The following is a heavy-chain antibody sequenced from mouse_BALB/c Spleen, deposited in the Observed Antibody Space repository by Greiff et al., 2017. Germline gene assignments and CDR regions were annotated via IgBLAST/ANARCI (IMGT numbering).Heavy chain of an antibody. CDR3: ARRGTLSYAMDY. CDR2: ISSGGSYT. CDR1: GFTFSSYA. J-gene: IGHJ4*01. V-gene: IGHV5-9-4*01. D-gene: IGHD2-3*01. Sequence: EVQLVESGGGLVKPGGSLKLSCAASGFTFSSYAMSWVRQSPEKRLEWVAEISSGGSYTYYPDTVTGRFTISRDNAKNTLYLEMSSLRSEDTAMYYCARRGTLSYAMDYWGQGTSVTVSS.